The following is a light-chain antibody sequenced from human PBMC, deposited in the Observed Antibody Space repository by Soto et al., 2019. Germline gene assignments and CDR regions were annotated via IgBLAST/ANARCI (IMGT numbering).Light chain of an antibody. V-gene: IGKV3-15*01. J-gene: IGKJ4*01. Sequence: EIVMTQSPDTLSVSPGEGATLSCRASQIIVTNLAWYQQKPGQAPRLLISGASIRANGIPARFSGSGSGAEFTLTISSLQSEDFAVYFCQQYHHWPLTFGGGTRVEIK. CDR3: QQYHHWPLT. CDR2: GAS. CDR1: QIIVTN.